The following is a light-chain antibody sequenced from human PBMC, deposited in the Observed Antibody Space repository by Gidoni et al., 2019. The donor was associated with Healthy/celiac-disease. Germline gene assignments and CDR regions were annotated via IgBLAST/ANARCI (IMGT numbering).Light chain of an antibody. V-gene: IGKV3-20*01. CDR1: KSVSSSY. Sequence: EIVLTQSPGTLSWSPGERATLSCRASKSVSSSYLAWYQQKPGQAPRLLNNGASSRATGIPDRVSGSGSGTDFTLTISRLEPEDFAVYYCQQYGSSPTFGQGTKVEIK. J-gene: IGKJ1*01. CDR2: GAS. CDR3: QQYGSSPT.